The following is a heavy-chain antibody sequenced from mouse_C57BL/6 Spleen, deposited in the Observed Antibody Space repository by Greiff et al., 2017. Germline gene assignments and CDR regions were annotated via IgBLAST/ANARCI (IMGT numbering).Heavy chain of an antibody. CDR2: IWSGGST. D-gene: IGHD2-1*01. CDR1: GFSLTSYG. CDR3: ARKGGNYGSYYAMDY. J-gene: IGHJ4*01. V-gene: IGHV2-2*01. Sequence: QVQLQQSGPGLVQPSQSLSIPCTVSGFSLTSYGVHWVRQSPGKGLEWLGVIWSGGSTDYNAAFISRLSISKDNSKSQVFFKMNSLQADDAAIYYCARKGGNYGSYYAMDYWGQGTSVTVSS.